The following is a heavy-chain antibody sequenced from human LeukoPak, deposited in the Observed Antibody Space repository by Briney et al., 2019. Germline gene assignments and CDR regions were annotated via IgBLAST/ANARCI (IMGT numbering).Heavy chain of an antibody. CDR1: GFTFSSYA. D-gene: IGHD3-16*01. V-gene: IGHV3-7*03. J-gene: IGHJ6*02. Sequence: PGGSLRLSCVVSGFTFSSYAMSWARQAPGKGLEWVASINHNGNVNYYVDSVKGRFTISRDNAKNSLYLQMSNLRAEDTAVYFCARGGGLDVWGQGATVTVSS. CDR3: ARGGGLDV. CDR2: INHNGNVN.